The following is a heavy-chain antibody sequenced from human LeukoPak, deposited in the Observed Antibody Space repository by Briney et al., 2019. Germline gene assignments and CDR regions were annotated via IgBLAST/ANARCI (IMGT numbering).Heavy chain of an antibody. Sequence: ASVKVSCKASGYTFTSYYLHWVRQAPGQGLEWMGIINPSGGSTSYAQKFQGRVTMTRDMSTSTVYMELSSLRSEDTAVYYCARDLGSPYFHSSSWSSRYYYYYMDVWGKGTTVTISS. J-gene: IGHJ6*03. CDR2: INPSGGST. D-gene: IGHD6-13*01. CDR1: GYTFTSYY. V-gene: IGHV1-46*01. CDR3: ARDLGSPYFHSSSWSSRYYYYYMDV.